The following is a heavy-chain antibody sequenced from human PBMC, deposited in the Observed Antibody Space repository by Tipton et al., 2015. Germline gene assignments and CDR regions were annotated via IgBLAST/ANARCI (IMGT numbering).Heavy chain of an antibody. CDR3: ARARGRHGGLFDS. V-gene: IGHV1-69*11. CDR1: GGSFNKYA. CDR2: IIPTLDTA. J-gene: IGHJ4*02. D-gene: IGHD4-23*01. Sequence: QLVQSGAEVKKPGSSVKVSCKASGGSFNKYAISWVRQAPGQGLEWIGRIIPTLDTAVYAQRFQGRITITADESTSTAYMELTSLRSEDTAVYYCARARGRHGGLFDSWGQGILVTVSS.